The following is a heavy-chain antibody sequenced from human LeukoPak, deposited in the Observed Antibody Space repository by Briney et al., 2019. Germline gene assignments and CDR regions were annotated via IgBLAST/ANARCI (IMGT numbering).Heavy chain of an antibody. CDR1: GGSISSYY. CDR3: AGQRSYDAFDI. J-gene: IGHJ3*02. V-gene: IGHV4-59*01. CDR2: IYYSGST. Sequence: PSETLSLTCTVSGGSISSYYWSWIRQPPGKGLEWIGYIYYSGSTNYNPSLKSRVTISVDTSKNQFSLKLSSVTAADTAVYYCAGQRSYDAFDIWGQGIMVTVSS. D-gene: IGHD6-25*01.